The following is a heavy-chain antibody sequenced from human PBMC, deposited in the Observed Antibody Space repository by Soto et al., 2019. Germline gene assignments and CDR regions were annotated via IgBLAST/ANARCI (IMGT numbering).Heavy chain of an antibody. V-gene: IGHV4-59*01. CDR3: ARDRGSGYEFFDYYYYGMDV. D-gene: IGHD5-12*01. Sequence: SETLSLTCTVSGGSISSYYWSWIRQPPGKGLEWIGYTYYSGSTNYNPSLKSRVTISVDTSKNQFSLKLSSVTAADTAVYYCARDRGSGYEFFDYYYYGMDVWGQGTTVT. CDR1: GGSISSYY. J-gene: IGHJ6*02. CDR2: TYYSGST.